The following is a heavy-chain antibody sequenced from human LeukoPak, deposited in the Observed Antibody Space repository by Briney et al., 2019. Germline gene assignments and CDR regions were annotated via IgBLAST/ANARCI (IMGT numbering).Heavy chain of an antibody. J-gene: IGHJ4*02. CDR2: ISRNSYNI. V-gene: IGHV3-9*01. CDR3: AKSRDDGTGYYYDY. Sequence: GGSLRLSCEASGFSFDDYAMHWVRQAPGKGLEWVAGISRNSYNIAYGDSVKGRFTISRDNAKKSLSLQMNSLGTEDTAFYYCAKSRDDGTGYYYDYWGQGVLVTVAS. CDR1: GFSFDDYA. D-gene: IGHD3-9*01.